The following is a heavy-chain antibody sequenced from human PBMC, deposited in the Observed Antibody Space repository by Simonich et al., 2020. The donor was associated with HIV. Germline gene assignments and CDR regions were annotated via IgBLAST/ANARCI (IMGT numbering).Heavy chain of an antibody. D-gene: IGHD4-17*01. J-gene: IGHJ4*02. V-gene: IGHV4-34*01. CDR1: GGSFRGYY. Sequence: QVQLRQWGAGLLKPSETLSLTCAVYGGSFRGYYWSWIRQPSGKGLEWIGEINHSGSTNYNPSLKRRVTISVDTSKNQFSLKLSSVTAADTAVYYCARRHPTTVTTPYFDYWGQGTLVTVSS. CDR3: ARRHPTTVTTPYFDY. CDR2: INHSGST.